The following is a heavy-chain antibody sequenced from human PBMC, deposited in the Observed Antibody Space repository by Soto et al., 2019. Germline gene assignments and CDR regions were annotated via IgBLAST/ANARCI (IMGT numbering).Heavy chain of an antibody. CDR3: AKLTYGSDDC. J-gene: IGHJ4*02. Sequence: QVQLVESGGGVVQPGRSLRLSCEASGLTFSSYGMHWVRQAPGKGLECVAIIPYDGSYKYYVDSVKGRFTISRENSKNTLYPQMDSLRSQIFAVYYSAKLTYGSDDCWGQGTLVTVSS. CDR1: GLTFSSYG. D-gene: IGHD4-17*01. V-gene: IGHV3-30*18. CDR2: IPYDGSYK.